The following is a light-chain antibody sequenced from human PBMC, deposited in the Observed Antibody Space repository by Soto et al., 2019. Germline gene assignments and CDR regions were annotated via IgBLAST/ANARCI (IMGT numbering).Light chain of an antibody. J-gene: IGLJ2*01. V-gene: IGLV2-14*01. Sequence: QSALTQPASVSGSPGQSITISCAGTSSDVGGYNYVSWYQQHPGKVPKLIISDVSNRPSGVSDRFSGSKSGNTASLTISGLQAEDEADYYCGSYTSSGPVVFGRGTKLTVL. CDR1: SSDVGGYNY. CDR2: DVS. CDR3: GSYTSSGPVV.